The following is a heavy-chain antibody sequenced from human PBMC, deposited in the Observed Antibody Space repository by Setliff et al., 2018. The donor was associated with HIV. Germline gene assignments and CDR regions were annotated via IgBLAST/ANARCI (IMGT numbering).Heavy chain of an antibody. D-gene: IGHD1-26*01. CDR1: GYTFTGYY. V-gene: IGHV1-2*06. CDR2: INPNSGGT. CDR3: ARGTRVGANDAFDI. Sequence: ASVKVSCKASGYTFTGYYMHWVRQAPGQGLEWMGRINPNSGGTNYARKFQGRVTMTRDTSITTAYMELSRLRSDDTAVYYCARGTRVGANDAFDIWGQGTMITVSS. J-gene: IGHJ3*02.